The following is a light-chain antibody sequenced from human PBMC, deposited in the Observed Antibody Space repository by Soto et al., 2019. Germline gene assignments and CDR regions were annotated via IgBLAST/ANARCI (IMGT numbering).Light chain of an antibody. Sequence: IVLTQSPATLSVSPGETATQSCRASQSVSSLLAWYRHKPGQPPRLLIFGSSTRATGIPARFSGSGSGTEFTLTISGLQSEDFAVYYCQQYNDWPLTFGGGTTVEIK. CDR1: QSVSSL. CDR3: QQYNDWPLT. CDR2: GSS. V-gene: IGKV3-15*01. J-gene: IGKJ4*01.